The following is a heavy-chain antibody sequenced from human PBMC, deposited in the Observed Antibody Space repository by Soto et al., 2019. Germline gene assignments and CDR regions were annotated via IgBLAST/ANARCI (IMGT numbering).Heavy chain of an antibody. CDR1: GGTFSSYT. Sequence: QVQLVQSGAEVKKPGSSVKVSCKASGGTFSSYTISWVRQAPGQGLEWMGRIIPILGIANYAQKFQGRVTMTADKSTSTAYSELSSLRSEDTAVYYCAIEYCSSTSCYRDYWGQGTLVTVSS. CDR2: IIPILGIA. CDR3: AIEYCSSTSCYRDY. J-gene: IGHJ4*02. D-gene: IGHD2-2*02. V-gene: IGHV1-69*08.